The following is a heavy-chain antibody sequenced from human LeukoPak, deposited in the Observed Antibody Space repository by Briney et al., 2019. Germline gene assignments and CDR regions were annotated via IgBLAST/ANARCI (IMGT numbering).Heavy chain of an antibody. CDR3: ARGGLL. CDR2: IRNKPYSYTT. V-gene: IGHV3-72*01. CDR1: GFTFSDHY. Sequence: GGSLRLSCAASGFTFSDHYMDWVRQAPGKGLVWVGRIRNKPYSYTTEYAASVKGRFTISRDDLKNSLYLQMNSLKIEDTAVYYCARGGLLWGQGTLVTVSS. J-gene: IGHJ4*02.